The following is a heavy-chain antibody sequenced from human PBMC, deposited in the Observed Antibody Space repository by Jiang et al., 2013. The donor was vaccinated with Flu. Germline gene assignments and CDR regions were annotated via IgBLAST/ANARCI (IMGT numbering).Heavy chain of an antibody. V-gene: IGHV1-18*01. D-gene: IGHD1-7*01. CDR1: GYTFTSYG. CDR2: ISAYNGNX. Sequence: KVSCKASGYTFTSYGYSSWVRQAPGQGLEWMGWISAYNGNXNYAQKLQGRVTMTTDTSTSTAYMELRSLRSDDTAVYYCARGYNWNYGGMDVWGQGTTVTVSS. J-gene: IGHJ6*02. CDR3: ARGYNWNYGGMDV.